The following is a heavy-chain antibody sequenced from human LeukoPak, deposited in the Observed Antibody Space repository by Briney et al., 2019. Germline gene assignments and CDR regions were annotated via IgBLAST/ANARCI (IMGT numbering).Heavy chain of an antibody. CDR2: INPNSGGT. CDR3: ARDMNWFDP. CDR1: GYTFTGYY. V-gene: IGHV1-2*06. J-gene: IGHJ5*02. Sequence: ASVKVSCKASGYTFTGYYMHWVRQAPGQGLEWMGRINPNSGGTNYAQKFQGRVTMTRDTSTSTVYMELSSLRSEDTAVYYCARDMNWFDPWGQGTLVTVSS.